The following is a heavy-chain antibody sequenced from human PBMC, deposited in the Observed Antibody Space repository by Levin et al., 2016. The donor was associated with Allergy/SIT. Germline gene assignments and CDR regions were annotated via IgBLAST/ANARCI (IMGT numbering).Heavy chain of an antibody. Sequence: VRQAPGKGLEWVSSISSSSSYIYYADSVKGRFTISRDNAKNSLYLQMNSLRAEDTAVYYCARLDCGGDCYSLYAFDIWGQGTMVTVSS. CDR2: ISSSSSYI. V-gene: IGHV3-21*01. D-gene: IGHD2-21*02. J-gene: IGHJ3*02. CDR3: ARLDCGGDCYSLYAFDI.